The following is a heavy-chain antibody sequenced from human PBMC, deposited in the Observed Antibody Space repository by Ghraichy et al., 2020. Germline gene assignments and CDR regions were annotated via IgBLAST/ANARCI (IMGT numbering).Heavy chain of an antibody. J-gene: IGHJ4*02. Sequence: GGSLRLSCAASGFTFSGSAMHWVRQASGKGLEWVGRIRSKANSYATAYAASVKGRFTISRDDSKNMAYLQMNSLKTEDTAVYYCTRHGVAGTLLDYWGQGTLVTVSS. D-gene: IGHD6-19*01. CDR2: IRSKANSYAT. CDR1: GFTFSGSA. CDR3: TRHGVAGTLLDY. V-gene: IGHV3-73*01.